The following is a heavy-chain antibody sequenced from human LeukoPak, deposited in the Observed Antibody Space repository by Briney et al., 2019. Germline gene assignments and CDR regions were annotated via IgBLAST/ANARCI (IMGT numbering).Heavy chain of an antibody. V-gene: IGHV1-69*13. CDR2: IIPIFGTA. Sequence: ASVKVSCKASGGTFSSYAISWVRQAPGQGLEWMGGIIPIFGTANYAQKFQGRVTITADESTSTAYMELSSLGSEDTAVYYCARDNVSSSWYQYDYWGQGTLVTVSS. J-gene: IGHJ4*02. D-gene: IGHD6-13*01. CDR1: GGTFSSYA. CDR3: ARDNVSSSWYQYDY.